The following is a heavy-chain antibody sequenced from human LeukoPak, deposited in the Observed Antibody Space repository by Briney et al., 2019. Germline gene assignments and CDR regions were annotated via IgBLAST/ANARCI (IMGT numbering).Heavy chain of an antibody. V-gene: IGHV3-30*02. Sequence: GGSLRLSCEASGFTFSSYVFHWVRQAPGKGLEWVAFIRHDGDIQYYADSVKGRFTISRDNAKNSLYLQMNSLRDEDTAVYYCARDYVQDYWGQGTLVTVSS. D-gene: IGHD3-16*01. J-gene: IGHJ4*02. CDR2: IRHDGDIQ. CDR1: GFTFSSYV. CDR3: ARDYVQDY.